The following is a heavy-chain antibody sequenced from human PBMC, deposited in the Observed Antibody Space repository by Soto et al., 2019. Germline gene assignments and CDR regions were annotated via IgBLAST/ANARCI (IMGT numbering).Heavy chain of an antibody. J-gene: IGHJ6*02. Sequence: GGSLKISCKGSGYSFTSYWISWVRQMPGKGLEWMGRIDHSDSYTNYSPSFQGHVTISADKSISTAYLQWSSLKASDTAMYYCARLSYRLDYYYYGMDVWGQGTTVTV. CDR3: ARLSYRLDYYYYGMDV. CDR1: GYSFTSYW. CDR2: IDHSDSYT. V-gene: IGHV5-10-1*01.